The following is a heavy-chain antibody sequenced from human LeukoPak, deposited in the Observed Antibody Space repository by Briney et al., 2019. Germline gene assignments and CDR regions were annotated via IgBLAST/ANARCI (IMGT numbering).Heavy chain of an antibody. CDR3: ARDQGLLGTDY. CDR1: GGSISSCSYY. J-gene: IGHJ4*02. Sequence: PSETLSLTCTVSGGSISSCSYYWNWIRQPPGKGLEWIGYIYYSGSTYYNPSLKSRITISLDTSKNQFSLKLSSVTAADTAVYYCARDQGLLGTDYWGQGTLVTVSS. CDR2: IYYSGST. D-gene: IGHD6-19*01. V-gene: IGHV4-30-4*08.